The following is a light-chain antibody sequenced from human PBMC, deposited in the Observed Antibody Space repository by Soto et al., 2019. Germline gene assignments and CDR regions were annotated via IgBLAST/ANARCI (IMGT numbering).Light chain of an antibody. CDR3: CSYAGSYTL. CDR1: SSDVGGYNY. J-gene: IGLJ2*01. Sequence: QSALTQPRSVSGSPGQSVTISCTGTSSDVGGYNYVSWYQQHPGKAPKLMIYDVSKRPSGVPDRFSGSKSGNTASLTISGLQAEDEADYYCCSYAGSYTLFGGGTKLTVL. V-gene: IGLV2-11*01. CDR2: DVS.